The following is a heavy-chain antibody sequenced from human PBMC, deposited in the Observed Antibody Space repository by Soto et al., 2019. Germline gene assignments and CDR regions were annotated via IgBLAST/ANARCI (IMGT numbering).Heavy chain of an antibody. V-gene: IGHV3-43*01. J-gene: IGHJ6*02. CDR1: GVTFDDYT. D-gene: IGHD3-22*01. Sequence: PCGLLGLSCAASGVTFDDYTMHWVCQDTRKDLEWVSLISWDGGSTYYADSVKGRFTISRDNSKNSLYLQMNSLRTEDTALYYCAKDIYYYDSSGYYSYYYGMDVWGQGTTVTVSS. CDR2: ISWDGGST. CDR3: AKDIYYYDSSGYYSYYYGMDV.